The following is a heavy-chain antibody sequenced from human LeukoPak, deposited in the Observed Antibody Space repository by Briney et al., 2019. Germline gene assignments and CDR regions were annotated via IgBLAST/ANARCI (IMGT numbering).Heavy chain of an antibody. V-gene: IGHV4-4*09. Sequence: SETLSLTCTVSSGSISSYYWSWIRQPPGKGLEWIGYIYTSGSTNYNPSLKSRVTISVDTSKNQFSLKLSSVTAADTAVYYCARMGYEGFDYDFWSGHYDAFDIWGQGTMVTVSS. CDR3: ARMGYEGFDYDFWSGHYDAFDI. J-gene: IGHJ3*02. CDR1: SGSISSYY. D-gene: IGHD3-3*01. CDR2: IYTSGST.